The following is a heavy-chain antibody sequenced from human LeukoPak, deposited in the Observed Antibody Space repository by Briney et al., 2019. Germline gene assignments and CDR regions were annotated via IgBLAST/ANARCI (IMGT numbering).Heavy chain of an antibody. CDR1: GGSISSGGYS. Sequence: PSQTLSLTCAVSGGSISSGGYSWSWIRQPPGKGLEWIGYIYHSGSTYYNPSLKSRVTISVDRSKNQFSLKLSSVTAADTAVYYCARDTATMVRGVIIGGWFDPWGQGTLVTVSS. J-gene: IGHJ5*02. CDR3: ARDTATMVRGVIIGGWFDP. D-gene: IGHD3-10*01. CDR2: IYHSGST. V-gene: IGHV4-30-2*01.